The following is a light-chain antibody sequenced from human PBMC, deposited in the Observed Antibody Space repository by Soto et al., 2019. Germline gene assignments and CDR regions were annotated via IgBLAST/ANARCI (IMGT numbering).Light chain of an antibody. CDR2: SNY. V-gene: IGLV1-44*01. J-gene: IGLJ3*02. Sequence: QSVLTQPPSVSGAPGQRITISCTGSGSNIGAGHDVHWYQQLPGTAPKVLIYSNYQRPSGVPDRFSGSKSGTSASLAISGLQSDDEAEYHCAAWDDSLNGWVFGGGTKLTVL. CDR3: AAWDDSLNGWV. CDR1: GSNIGAGHD.